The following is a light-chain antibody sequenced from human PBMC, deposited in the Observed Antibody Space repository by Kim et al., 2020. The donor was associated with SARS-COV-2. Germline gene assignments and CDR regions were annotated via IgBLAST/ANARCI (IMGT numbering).Light chain of an antibody. J-gene: IGKJ4*01. CDR3: QQYDNLPLT. CDR2: DAS. Sequence: DIQMTQSPSSLSASVGDRVTITCQASQDISNYLNWYQQKSGKPPKLLIYDASNLGTGVPSRFSGSGSGTDFTLTISGLLPEDFATYYCQQYDNLPLTFGGGTKVEIK. CDR1: QDISNY. V-gene: IGKV1-33*01.